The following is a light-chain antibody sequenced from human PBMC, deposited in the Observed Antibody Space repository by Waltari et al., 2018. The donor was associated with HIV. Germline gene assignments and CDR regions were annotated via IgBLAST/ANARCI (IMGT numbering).Light chain of an antibody. J-gene: IGLJ1*01. V-gene: IGLV1-47*01. CDR1: SSNIGSNY. Sequence: QSVLTQPPSASGTPGQRVTISCSGSSSNIGSNYVYWYQQVPGTPPNLLLYMNNHRPSGVPDRFSGSKSCTSSSLAISGLRSEDEAYYYCASWDASLSGHYVFGPGTRVTVL. CDR2: MNN. CDR3: ASWDASLSGHYV.